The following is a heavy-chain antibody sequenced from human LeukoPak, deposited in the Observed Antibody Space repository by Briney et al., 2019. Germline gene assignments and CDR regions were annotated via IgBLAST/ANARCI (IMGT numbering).Heavy chain of an antibody. Sequence: KSSQTLSLTCAVSGGSISSSPYYWSWFRQRPGKGLEWMGYISYSGSTSYNPSLKSRLAISADTSTNLLSLRLNSVTDADTAVYYCAGAPNRDGFDYWGQGTLVTVSS. CDR3: AGAPNRDGFDY. V-gene: IGHV4-31*11. CDR1: GGSISSSPYY. CDR2: ISYSGST. J-gene: IGHJ4*02. D-gene: IGHD5-24*01.